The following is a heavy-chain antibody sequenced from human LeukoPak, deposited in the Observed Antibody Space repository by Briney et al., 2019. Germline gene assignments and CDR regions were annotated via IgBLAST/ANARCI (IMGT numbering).Heavy chain of an antibody. CDR1: GFTFSSYE. J-gene: IGHJ4*02. CDR2: ISSSGSTI. CDR3: AKDHYGDY. V-gene: IGHV3-48*03. Sequence: GGSLRLSCAASGFTFSSYEMNWVRQAPGKGLEWVSYISSSGSTIYYADSVKGRFTISGDNSKNTLYLQMNSLRAEDTAVYYCAKDHYGDYWGQGTLVTVSS.